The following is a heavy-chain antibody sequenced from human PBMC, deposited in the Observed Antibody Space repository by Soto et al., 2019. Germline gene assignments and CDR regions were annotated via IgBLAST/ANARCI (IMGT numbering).Heavy chain of an antibody. CDR3: ARVSSRTRNWFDP. CDR1: GGTFSSYA. Sequence: SVKVSCKASGGTFSSYAISWVRQAPGQGLEWMGGIIPIFGTANYAQKFQGRVTITADKSTSTAYMELSSLRSEDTAVYYCARVSSRTRNWFDPWGQGTLVTVS. J-gene: IGHJ5*02. V-gene: IGHV1-69*06. CDR2: IIPIFGTA.